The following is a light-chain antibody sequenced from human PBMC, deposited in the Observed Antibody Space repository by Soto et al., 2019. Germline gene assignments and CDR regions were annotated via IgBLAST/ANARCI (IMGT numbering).Light chain of an antibody. CDR3: SSYTTSSTRV. Sequence: QSVLTQPASVSGSPGQSIAISCTGSSSDIGIYKYVSWYQQHPGKVPKLIIYEVTNRPSGVSNRFSGSKSGNTASLTISGLQAEDEADYYYSSYTTSSTRVFGPGTKLTFL. CDR2: EVT. J-gene: IGLJ1*01. V-gene: IGLV2-14*01. CDR1: SSDIGIYKY.